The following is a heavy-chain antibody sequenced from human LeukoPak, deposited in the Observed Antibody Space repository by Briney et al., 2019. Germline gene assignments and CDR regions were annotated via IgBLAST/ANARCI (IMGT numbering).Heavy chain of an antibody. CDR2: IKQDGSEK. J-gene: IGHJ4*02. V-gene: IGHV3-7*03. D-gene: IGHD6-13*01. Sequence: GGSLRLSCAASGFTFGSYWMSWVRQAPGKGLEWVANIKQDGSEKDYVDSVKGRFTISRDNAKRSLYLQMNSLRVEDTAVYYCASWEGSSWFDYWGQGTLVTVSS. CDR1: GFTFGSYW. CDR3: ASWEGSSWFDY.